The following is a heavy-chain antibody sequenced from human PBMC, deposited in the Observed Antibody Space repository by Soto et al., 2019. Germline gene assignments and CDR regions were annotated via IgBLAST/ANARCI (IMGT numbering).Heavy chain of an antibody. CDR3: AGLVATTDDYYYYYGMDV. D-gene: IGHD5-12*01. J-gene: IGHJ6*02. Sequence: QVQLVESGGGVVQPGRSLRLSCAASGFTFSSYGMHWVRHAPGKGLEWVAVISYDGSNKYYADSVKGRFTISRDNSKNTLYLQMNSLRAEDTAVYYCAGLVATTDDYYYYYGMDVWGQGTTVTVAS. CDR1: GFTFSSYG. CDR2: ISYDGSNK. V-gene: IGHV3-30*03.